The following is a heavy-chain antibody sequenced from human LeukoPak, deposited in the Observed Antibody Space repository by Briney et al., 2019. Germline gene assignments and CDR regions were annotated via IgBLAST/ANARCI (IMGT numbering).Heavy chain of an antibody. V-gene: IGHV3-66*01. J-gene: IGHJ4*02. CDR1: GFTFSSYA. CDR2: IFGGGST. D-gene: IGHD4-11*01. Sequence: GGSLRLSCAASGFTFSSYAMSWVRQAPGKGLEWVSVIFGGGSTYYADSVKGRFTISRDNSKNTLYLQMNSLRAEDTALYYCARGGTSYSDHVVYYFDYWGQGTLVTVSS. CDR3: ARGGTSYSDHVVYYFDY.